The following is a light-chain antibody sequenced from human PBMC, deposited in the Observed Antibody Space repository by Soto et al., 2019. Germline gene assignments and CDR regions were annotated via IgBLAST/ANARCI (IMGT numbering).Light chain of an antibody. V-gene: IGLV1-40*01. CDR3: QSYDSSLSGLV. Sequence: QLVLTQPPSVSGAPGQRVTISCTGSSSNIGAGYDVHWYQQLPGTAPKLLIYGNSNRPSGVPDRFSGSKSGTSASLAITGLQAEDEADYYCQSYDSSLSGLVFGTGTNLTVL. J-gene: IGLJ1*01. CDR2: GNS. CDR1: SSNIGAGYD.